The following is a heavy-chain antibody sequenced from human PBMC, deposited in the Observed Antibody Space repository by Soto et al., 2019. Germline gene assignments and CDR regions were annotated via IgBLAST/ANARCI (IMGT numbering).Heavy chain of an antibody. CDR3: AHSHYDFWSGYYDFDY. V-gene: IGHV2-5*01. CDR1: GFSLSTSGVG. Sequence: ASGPTLVNPTQTLTLTCTFSGFSLSTSGVGVGWIRQPPGKALEWLALIYWNDDKRYSPSLKSRLTITKDTSKNQVVLTMTNMDPVDTATYYCAHSHYDFWSGYYDFDYWGQGTLVTVSS. D-gene: IGHD3-3*01. CDR2: IYWNDDK. J-gene: IGHJ4*02.